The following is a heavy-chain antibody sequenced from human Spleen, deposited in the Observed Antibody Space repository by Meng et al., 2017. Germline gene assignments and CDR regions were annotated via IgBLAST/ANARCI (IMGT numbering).Heavy chain of an antibody. D-gene: IGHD6-19*01. V-gene: IGHV3-20*04. Sequence: GESLKISCAASGFSFGDYGMSWVRQAPGKGLEWVSEINWNGGSTGYADSVKGRFTISRDNAKNSLYLQMNSLRAEDTALYYCTRAVAGITAAFDSWGQGTMVTVSS. J-gene: IGHJ3*02. CDR1: GFSFGDYG. CDR3: TRAVAGITAAFDS. CDR2: INWNGGST.